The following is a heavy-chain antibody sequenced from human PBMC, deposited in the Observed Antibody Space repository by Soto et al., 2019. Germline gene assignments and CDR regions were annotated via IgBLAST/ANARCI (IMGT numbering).Heavy chain of an antibody. J-gene: IGHJ4*02. CDR3: ARAQQLVRSGYTIIGY. V-gene: IGHV6-1*01. CDR1: GDGFSSDSAA. Sequence: SQTLSLSCASSGDGFSSDSAAWNWIRQSPSRGLEWLGRTYYRSKWYNDYAVSVKSRITINPDTSKNQFSLQLNSVTPEDTAVYYCARAQQLVRSGYTIIGYWGQGTLVTVS. CDR2: TYYRSKWYN. D-gene: IGHD6-13*01.